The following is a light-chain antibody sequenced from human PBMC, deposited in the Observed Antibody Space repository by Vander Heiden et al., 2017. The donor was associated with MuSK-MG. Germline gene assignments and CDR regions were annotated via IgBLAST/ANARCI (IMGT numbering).Light chain of an antibody. J-gene: IGKJ4*01. CDR2: DAS. CDR3: QQLTNCHPAIT. Sequence: EIVLTQSPATLSLSPGERATLSCRASQSVSSYLAWYQQKPGQAPRLLIYDASNRAKGSNAMFSGSGDGTDVNLTIISRDPEDFEVYYCQQLTNCHPAITVGRGTKVESK. CDR1: QSVSSY. V-gene: IGKV3-11*01.